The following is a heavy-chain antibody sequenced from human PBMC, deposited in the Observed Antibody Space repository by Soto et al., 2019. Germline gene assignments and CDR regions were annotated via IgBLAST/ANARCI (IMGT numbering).Heavy chain of an antibody. CDR1: GGSISSYY. CDR2: IYYSGST. Sequence: SETLSLTCTVSGGSISSYYWSWIRQPPGKGLEWIGYIYYSGSTNYNPSLKSRVTISVDTSKNQFSLKLSSVTAADTAVYYCARDLCSGGSCYRWFDPWGQGTLVTVSS. V-gene: IGHV4-59*01. D-gene: IGHD2-15*01. CDR3: ARDLCSGGSCYRWFDP. J-gene: IGHJ5*02.